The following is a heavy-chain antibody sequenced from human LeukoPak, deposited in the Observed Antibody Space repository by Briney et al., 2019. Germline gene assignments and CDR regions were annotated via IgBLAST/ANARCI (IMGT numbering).Heavy chain of an antibody. J-gene: IGHJ4*02. CDR1: GGTFSSYA. CDR3: ARAEGYCSSTSCYSLDY. Sequence: SVKVSCKASGGTFSSYAISWVRQAPGQGLEWTEGIIPIFGTANYAQKFQGRGTITADESTSTAYMELSSLRSEDTAVYYCARAEGYCSSTSCYSLDYWGQGTLVTVSS. D-gene: IGHD2-2*02. V-gene: IGHV1-69*01. CDR2: IIPIFGTA.